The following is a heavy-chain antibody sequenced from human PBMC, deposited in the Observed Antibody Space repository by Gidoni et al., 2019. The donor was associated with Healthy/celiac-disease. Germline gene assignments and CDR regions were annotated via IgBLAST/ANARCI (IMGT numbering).Heavy chain of an antibody. D-gene: IGHD3-22*01. CDR1: GFTFSSYG. CDR3: AKDSGPYDSSGYYYSLGY. Sequence: QVQLVESGGGVVQPGRSLRLSCAASGFTFSSYGMHWVRQAPGKGLEWVAVISYDGSNKYYADSVKGRFTISRDNSKNTLYLQMNSLRAEDTAVYYCAKDSGPYDSSGYYYSLGYWGQGTLVTVSS. J-gene: IGHJ4*02. CDR2: ISYDGSNK. V-gene: IGHV3-30*18.